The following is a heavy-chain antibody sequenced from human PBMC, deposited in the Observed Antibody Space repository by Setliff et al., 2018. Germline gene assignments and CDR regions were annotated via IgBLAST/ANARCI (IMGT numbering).Heavy chain of an antibody. J-gene: IGHJ5*01. V-gene: IGHV1-69*13. Sequence: ASVKVSCKSSGGTFSSSGTTWVRQAPGQGLQWLGRFIPILGATNYAQNFQGRVTITADESTSTGYMELRSLRSDDTAVYYCARELRSPYWHLDSWGQGTQVTVSS. CDR2: FIPILGAT. D-gene: IGHD3-16*01. CDR1: GGTFSSSG. CDR3: ARELRSPYWHLDS.